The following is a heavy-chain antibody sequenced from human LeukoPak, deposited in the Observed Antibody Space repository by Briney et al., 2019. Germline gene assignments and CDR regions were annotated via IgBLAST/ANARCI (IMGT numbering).Heavy chain of an antibody. CDR1: GFPFRGYA. CDR3: AKNEGGSIPAI. J-gene: IGHJ3*02. Sequence: GGSRGPSWAASGFPFRGYAISGVRKPPGRGREWVSAVSDSGDATRYADSVKGRFTISRDNSKDTLYLQMNSLRAEDTAVYYCAKNEGGSIPAIWGQGTMVTVSS. V-gene: IGHV3-23*01. CDR2: VSDSGDAT. D-gene: IGHD3-10*01.